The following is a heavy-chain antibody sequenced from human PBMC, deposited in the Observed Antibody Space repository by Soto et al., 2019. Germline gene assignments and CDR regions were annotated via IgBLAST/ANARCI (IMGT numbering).Heavy chain of an antibody. CDR3: TCGLIVADND. CDR1: GFTFSGSV. V-gene: IGHV3-73*01. CDR2: IRSKADSYAT. J-gene: IGHJ4*02. Sequence: GGSLRLSCAASGFTFSGSVIHWVRQASGKGLEWVGRIRSKADSYATAYAASVEGRFTISRDDSKNTAYLQMNSLKTVDTAVYYCTCGLIVADNDWGQGTVVTVSS. D-gene: IGHD5-12*01.